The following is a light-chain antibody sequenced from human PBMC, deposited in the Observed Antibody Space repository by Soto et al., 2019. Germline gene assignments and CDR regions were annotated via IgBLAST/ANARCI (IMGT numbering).Light chain of an antibody. CDR2: AAS. CDR3: QQSFNVPRT. Sequence: DIQMTQSPSSLSASVGETITITCRASQSISSSLNWFQHSPGQPPKLLLFAASNLHAGVPPRFSGSGSGTSFSLTIRSLQPEDFATYYCQQSFNVPRTFGPGTKVDIK. CDR1: QSISSS. V-gene: IGKV1-39*01. J-gene: IGKJ1*01.